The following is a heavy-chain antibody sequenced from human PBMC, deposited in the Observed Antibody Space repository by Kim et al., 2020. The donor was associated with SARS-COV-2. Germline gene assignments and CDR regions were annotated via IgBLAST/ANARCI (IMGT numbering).Heavy chain of an antibody. V-gene: IGHV1-3*01. D-gene: IGHD6-13*01. J-gene: IGHJ2*01. Sequence: ASVKVSCKASGYTFTSYAMHWVRQAPGQRLEWMGWINAGNGNTKYSQKFQGRVTITRDTSASTAYMELSSLRSEDTAVYYCASPTIAAAGTGPYWYFDLWGRGTLVTVSS. CDR3: ASPTIAAAGTGPYWYFDL. CDR2: INAGNGNT. CDR1: GYTFTSYA.